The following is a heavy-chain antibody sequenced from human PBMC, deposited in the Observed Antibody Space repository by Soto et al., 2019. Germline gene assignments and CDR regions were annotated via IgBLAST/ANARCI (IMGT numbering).Heavy chain of an antibody. V-gene: IGHV3-74*01. D-gene: IGHD1-26*01. CDR2: TKTDGTG. Sequence: EVQLVESGGGLVQPGGSLRLSCAASGFTFSSYWMHWVRQAPGSGLVWVSRTKTDGTGSYADSVKGRFTISRDNAKNTLYLQMNSLRAEDTAVYYCAIVLVGGWRAFDIWGQGTMVTVSS. CDR1: GFTFSSYW. J-gene: IGHJ3*02. CDR3: AIVLVGGWRAFDI.